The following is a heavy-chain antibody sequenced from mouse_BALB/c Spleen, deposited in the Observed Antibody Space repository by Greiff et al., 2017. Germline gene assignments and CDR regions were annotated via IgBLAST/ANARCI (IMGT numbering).Heavy chain of an antibody. Sequence: VQLQQSGPGLVKPSQSLSLTCTVTGYSITSDYAWNWIRQFPGNKLEWMGYISYSGSTSYNPSLKSRISITRDTSKNQFFLQLNSVTTEDTATYYCARGWLLRYYAMDYWGQGTSVTVSS. CDR2: ISYSGST. J-gene: IGHJ4*01. V-gene: IGHV3-2*02. CDR3: ARGWLLRYYAMDY. D-gene: IGHD2-3*01. CDR1: GYSITSDYA.